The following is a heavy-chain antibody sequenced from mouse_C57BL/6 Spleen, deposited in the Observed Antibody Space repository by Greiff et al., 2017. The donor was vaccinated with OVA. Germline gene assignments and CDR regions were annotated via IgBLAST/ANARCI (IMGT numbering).Heavy chain of an antibody. J-gene: IGHJ3*01. CDR1: GYTFTDYN. Sequence: VQLKESGPELVKPGASVKIPCKASGYTFTDYNMDWVKQSHGKSLEWIGDINPNNGGTIYNQKFKGKATLTVDKSSSTAYMELRSLTSEDTAVYYCARWYDYDEAWFAYWGQGTLVTVSA. CDR3: ARWYDYDEAWFAY. V-gene: IGHV1-18*01. CDR2: INPNNGGT. D-gene: IGHD2-4*01.